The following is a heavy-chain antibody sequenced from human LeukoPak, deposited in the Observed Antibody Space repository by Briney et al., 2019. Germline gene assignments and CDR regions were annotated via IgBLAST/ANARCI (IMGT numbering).Heavy chain of an antibody. CDR1: GGSFSGYY. J-gene: IGHJ6*03. Sequence: SETLSLTCAVYGGSFSGYYWSWIRQPPGKGLEWIGEINHSGSTNYNPSLKSRVTISVDTSKNQFSLKLSSVTAADTAVYYCARGLELWTTYYMDVWGKGTTVTVSS. V-gene: IGHV4-34*01. CDR2: INHSGST. CDR3: ARGLELWTTYYMDV. D-gene: IGHD3/OR15-3a*01.